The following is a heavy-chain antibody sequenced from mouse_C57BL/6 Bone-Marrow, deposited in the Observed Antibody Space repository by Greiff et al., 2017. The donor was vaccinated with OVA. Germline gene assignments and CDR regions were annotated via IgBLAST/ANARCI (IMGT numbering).Heavy chain of an antibody. CDR1: GFTFSDYG. D-gene: IGHD2-5*01. CDR2: ISSGSSTI. V-gene: IGHV5-17*01. CDR3: ARRYYSNSFDY. Sequence: EVKLMESGGGLVKPGGSLKLSCAASGFTFSDYGMHWVRQAPEKGLEWVAYISSGSSTIYSADTVQGRFTISRDNAKNTLFLQMTSLRSEDTAMYYCARRYYSNSFDYWGQGTTLTVSS. J-gene: IGHJ2*01.